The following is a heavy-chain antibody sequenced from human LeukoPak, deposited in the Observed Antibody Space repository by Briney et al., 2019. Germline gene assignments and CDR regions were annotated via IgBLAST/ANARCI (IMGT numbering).Heavy chain of an antibody. CDR3: ARGSRSTYYYDSSDPLDY. D-gene: IGHD3-22*01. CDR2: IYHSGST. Sequence: SSETLSLTCAVSGGSISSSNWWSWVRQPPGKGLEWIGEIYHSGSTNYNPSLKSRVTISVDKSKNQFSLKLSSVTAADTAVYHCARGSRSTYYYDSSDPLDYWGLGTLVTVSS. CDR1: GGSISSSNW. J-gene: IGHJ4*02. V-gene: IGHV4-4*02.